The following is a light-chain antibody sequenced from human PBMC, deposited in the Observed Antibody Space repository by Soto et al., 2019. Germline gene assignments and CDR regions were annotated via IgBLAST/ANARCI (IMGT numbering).Light chain of an antibody. Sequence: DIQMTQSPSSLSASVGDRVTITCPASQSIGSYLNWYPQKPGKAPKPLIYAASSLQSGVPSRFSGSGSGTDFTLTISSLQPEDFATYYCQQSYSTRWTFGQGTKVDIK. CDR2: AAS. CDR1: QSIGSY. CDR3: QQSYSTRWT. V-gene: IGKV1-39*01. J-gene: IGKJ1*01.